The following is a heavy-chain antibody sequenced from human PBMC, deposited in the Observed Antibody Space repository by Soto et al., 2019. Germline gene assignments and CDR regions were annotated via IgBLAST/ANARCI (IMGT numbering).Heavy chain of an antibody. CDR2: IYYSVST. V-gene: IGHV4-59*01. CDR1: GASIRSFF. CDR3: ARGCDWMGYYGSGSELYYYYGMDV. J-gene: IGHJ6*02. Sequence: PSETLSLTCTVSGASIRSFFWTWIRQPPGRGLEWIGNIYYSVSTNYNPSLKNRVTMSVDTSKNQFSLKLTSVTAADTAVYYCARGCDWMGYYGSGSELYYYYGMDVWGQGTTVTVSS. D-gene: IGHD3-10*01.